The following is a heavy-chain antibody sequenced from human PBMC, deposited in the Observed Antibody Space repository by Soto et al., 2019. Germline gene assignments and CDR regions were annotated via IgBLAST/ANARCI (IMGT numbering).Heavy chain of an antibody. V-gene: IGHV3-15*07. CDR2: IKSKTDGGTT. D-gene: IGHD6-19*01. Sequence: EVQLVESGGGLVKPGGSLRLSCAASGFTFSNVWMNWVRQAPGKGLEWVGRIKSKTDGGTTDYAAPVKGRFTISRDESKNTLYLQMNSLKTADAAVYYCTPLALKYSSGWYEFSDWGQGTLVTVSS. J-gene: IGHJ4*02. CDR1: GFTFSNVW. CDR3: TPLALKYSSGWYEFSD.